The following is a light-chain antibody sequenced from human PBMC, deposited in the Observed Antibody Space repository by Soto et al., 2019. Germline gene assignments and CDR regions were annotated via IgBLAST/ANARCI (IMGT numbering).Light chain of an antibody. Sequence: IVVTQAPATLSVSPGERATLSYRASQGVGSNLAWYQQRPGQAPRLLIYDSSTRATGIPDRFSGSGSGTEFSITISSLQSEDFAVYCCQQFNIWRHMLSCGGGIKLEMK. CDR2: DSS. J-gene: IGKJ4*01. CDR1: QGVGSN. V-gene: IGKV3-15*01. CDR3: QQFNIWRHMLS.